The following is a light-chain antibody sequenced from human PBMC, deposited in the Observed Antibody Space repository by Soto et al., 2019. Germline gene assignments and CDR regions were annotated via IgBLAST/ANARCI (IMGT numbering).Light chain of an antibody. CDR1: TGAVTSGHF. CDR2: DTN. V-gene: IGLV7-46*01. Sequence: QAVVTQEPSLTVSPGGTVTLTWGSSTGAVTSGHFAYWLQQKPGQVPRTLIYDTNSKHSWTPARFSGSLLGGKAALTLSGAQPEDEADYYCFLSYSGALDWVFGGGTKLTVL. CDR3: FLSYSGALDWV. J-gene: IGLJ3*02.